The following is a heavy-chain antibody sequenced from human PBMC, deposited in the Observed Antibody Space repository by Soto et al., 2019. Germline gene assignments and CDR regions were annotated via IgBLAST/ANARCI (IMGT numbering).Heavy chain of an antibody. J-gene: IGHJ6*03. CDR1: GGSISGYY. CDR3: ARGGSNYQTPYYYYYYMDV. CDR2: INHSGST. V-gene: IGHV4-34*01. Sequence: SETLSVTYAVDGGSISGYYWNCNRQPPGKGLEWIGEINHSGSTNYNPSLKSRVTISVDTSKNQFSLKLSSVTAADTAVYYCARGGSNYQTPYYYYYYMDVRGKGTTVTVSS. D-gene: IGHD4-4*01.